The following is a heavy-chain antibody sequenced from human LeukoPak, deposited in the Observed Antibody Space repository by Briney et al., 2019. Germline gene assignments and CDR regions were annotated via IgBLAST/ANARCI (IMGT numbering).Heavy chain of an antibody. CDR1: GGSISSYY. D-gene: IGHD3-22*01. Sequence: SETLSLTCTVSGGSISSYYWSWIRQPPGKGLEWIGHIYTSGSTNYNASLKSRVTMSVDTSKNQFYLKLSSLTAADTAVYYCARDRYYYDSSGPYYFDYWGQGTLVTVSS. CDR2: IYTSGST. CDR3: ARDRYYYDSSGPYYFDY. V-gene: IGHV4-4*07. J-gene: IGHJ4*02.